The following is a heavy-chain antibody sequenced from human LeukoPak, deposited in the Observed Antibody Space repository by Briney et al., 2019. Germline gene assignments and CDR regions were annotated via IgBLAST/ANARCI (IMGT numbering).Heavy chain of an antibody. Sequence: SETLSLTCTVSGGSISSSSYYWGWIRQPPGKGLEWIGSNYYSGSTYYNPSLKSRVTISVDTSKNQFSLKLSSVTAADTAVYYCARASTTVTTCWFDPWGQGTLVTVSS. CDR2: NYYSGST. J-gene: IGHJ5*02. D-gene: IGHD4-11*01. CDR1: GGSISSSSYY. CDR3: ARASTTVTTCWFDP. V-gene: IGHV4-39*07.